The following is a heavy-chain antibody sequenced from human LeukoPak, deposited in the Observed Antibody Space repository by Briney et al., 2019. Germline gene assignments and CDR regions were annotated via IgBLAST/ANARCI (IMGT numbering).Heavy chain of an antibody. CDR1: GGSISSYY. J-gene: IGHJ4*02. V-gene: IGHV4-59*01. CDR3: ARVKGWTTYYSDY. D-gene: IGHD3/OR15-3a*01. Sequence: SETLSLTCTGSGGSISSYYWSWIRQPPGNGLEWIGYIYYSGSTNYNPSLKSRVTISVDTSKNQFSLKLSSVTAADTAVYYCARVKGWTTYYSDYWRQGTLVTVSS. CDR2: IYYSGST.